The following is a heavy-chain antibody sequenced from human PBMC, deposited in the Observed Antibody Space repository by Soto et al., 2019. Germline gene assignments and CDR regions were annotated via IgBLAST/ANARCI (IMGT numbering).Heavy chain of an antibody. Sequence: GSLSLSCAASGFTFSSYAMHWVRQAPGKGLEWVAVISYDGSNKYYADSVKGRFTISRDNSKNTLYLQMNSLRAEDTAVYYCARAYIVVVPAAISAPYYFDYWGQGTLVTVSS. J-gene: IGHJ4*02. D-gene: IGHD2-2*02. CDR2: ISYDGSNK. CDR1: GFTFSSYA. V-gene: IGHV3-30-3*01. CDR3: ARAYIVVVPAAISAPYYFDY.